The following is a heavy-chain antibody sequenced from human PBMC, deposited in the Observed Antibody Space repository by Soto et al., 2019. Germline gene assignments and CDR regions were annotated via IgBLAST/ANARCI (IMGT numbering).Heavy chain of an antibody. CDR2: INPNSGGT. CDR1: GYTFTGYY. V-gene: IGHV1-2*04. J-gene: IGHJ5*02. CDR3: ARAPGDPTHNWFGP. Sequence: ASVKVSCKASGYTFTGYYMHWVRQAPGQGLEWMGWINPNSGGTNYAQKFQGWVTMTRDTSISTAYMELSRLRSDDTAVYYCARAPGDPTHNWFGPWGQGTLVTVSS. D-gene: IGHD3-10*01.